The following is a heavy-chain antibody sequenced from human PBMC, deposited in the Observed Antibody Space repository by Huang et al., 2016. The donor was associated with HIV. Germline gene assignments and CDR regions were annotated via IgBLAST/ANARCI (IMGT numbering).Heavy chain of an antibody. CDR2: IKHSGST. V-gene: IGHV4-34*01. Sequence: LSPGKGLEWIGEIKHSGSTNYNPSLKSRLTLSVDTAKNQFSLKLSSVTAADTAVYYCARERMMSWLDDHDAFDIWGQGTMVTVSS. J-gene: IGHJ3*02. CDR3: ARERMMSWLDDHDAFDI. D-gene: IGHD1-1*01.